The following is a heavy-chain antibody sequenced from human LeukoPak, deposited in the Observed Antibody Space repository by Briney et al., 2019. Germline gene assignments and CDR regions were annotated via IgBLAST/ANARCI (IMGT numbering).Heavy chain of an antibody. CDR2: ISGSGGST. CDR3: ANDIMEESGYYYYGMDV. J-gene: IGHJ6*02. Sequence: GGSLRLSCAASGFTFSSYAMSWVRQAPGKGLEWVSAISGSGGSTYYADSVKGRFTISRDNSKNTLYLQMNSLRAEDTAVYYCANDIMEESGYYYYGMDVWGQGTTVTVSS. CDR1: GFTFSSYA. V-gene: IGHV3-23*01. D-gene: IGHD3-16*01.